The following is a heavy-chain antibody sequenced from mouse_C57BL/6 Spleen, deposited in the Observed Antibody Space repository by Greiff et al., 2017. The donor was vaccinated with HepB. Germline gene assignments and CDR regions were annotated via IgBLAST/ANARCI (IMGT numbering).Heavy chain of an antibody. V-gene: IGHV14-2*01. CDR2: IDPEDGET. J-gene: IGHJ3*01. Sequence: EVQLQQSGAELVKPGASVKLSCTASGFNIKVYYMHWVKQRTEQGLEWIGRIDPEDGETKYAPKFQGKATITADTSSNTAYLQLSSLTSEDTAVYYCASPFYGSSHWFAYWGQGTLVTVSA. CDR3: ASPFYGSSHWFAY. CDR1: GFNIKVYY. D-gene: IGHD1-1*01.